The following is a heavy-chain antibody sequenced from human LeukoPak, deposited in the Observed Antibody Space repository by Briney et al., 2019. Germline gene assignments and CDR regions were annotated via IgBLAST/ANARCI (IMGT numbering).Heavy chain of an antibody. D-gene: IGHD2-15*01. Sequence: GGSLRLSCAASGFSLNIYDMVWVRQAPGKGLEWIASTGLSSSYIGYADSVKDRFSISRDNGENSVYLQMNSLRAEDTAVYFCARERSYCSGATCSLDLWGQGTLVTVSS. V-gene: IGHV3-21*01. J-gene: IGHJ5*02. CDR3: ARERSYCSGATCSLDL. CDR1: GFSLNIYD. CDR2: TGLSSSYI.